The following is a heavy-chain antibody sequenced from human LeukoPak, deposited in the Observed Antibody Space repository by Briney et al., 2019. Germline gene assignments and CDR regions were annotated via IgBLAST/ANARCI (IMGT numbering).Heavy chain of an antibody. J-gene: IGHJ2*01. Sequence: SGTLSLTCTVSGGSISSYYWSWIRQPPGKGLEWIGYIYYSGSTNYNPSLKSRVTISVDTSKNQFSLTLSSGTAADTSVYYCARDVCPDYDSSGYWFWYFDLWGRGTLVSVSS. V-gene: IGHV4-59*01. CDR1: GGSISSYY. CDR2: IYYSGST. CDR3: ARDVCPDYDSSGYWFWYFDL. D-gene: IGHD3-22*01.